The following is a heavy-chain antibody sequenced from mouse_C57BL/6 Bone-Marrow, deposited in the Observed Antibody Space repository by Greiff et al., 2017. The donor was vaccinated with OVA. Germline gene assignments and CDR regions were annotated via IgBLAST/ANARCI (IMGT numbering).Heavy chain of an antibody. D-gene: IGHD2-5*01. CDR3: ARSGYSNPAWFAY. J-gene: IGHJ3*01. CDR1: GYTFTSYD. V-gene: IGHV1-85*01. CDR2: IYPRDGST. Sequence: VQLVESGPELVKPGASVKLSCKASGYTFTSYDINWVKQRPGQGLEWIGWIYPRDGSTKYNEKFKGKATLTVDTSSSTAYMELHSLTSEDSAVYFCARSGYSNPAWFAYWGKGTLVTVSA.